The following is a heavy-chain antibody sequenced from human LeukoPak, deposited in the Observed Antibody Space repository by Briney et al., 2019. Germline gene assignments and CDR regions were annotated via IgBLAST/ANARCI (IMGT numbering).Heavy chain of an antibody. CDR3: ATGTWVAVAGFDY. V-gene: IGHV1-24*01. CDR2: FDPEDGET. Sequence: ASVKVSSTVSGYTLTELSMHWVRQAPGKGHEWMGGFDPEDGETIYAQKFQGRVTMTEDTSTDTAYMELSSPRSEDTAVYYCATGTWVAVAGFDYWGQGTLVTVSS. D-gene: IGHD6-19*01. J-gene: IGHJ4*02. CDR1: GYTLTELS.